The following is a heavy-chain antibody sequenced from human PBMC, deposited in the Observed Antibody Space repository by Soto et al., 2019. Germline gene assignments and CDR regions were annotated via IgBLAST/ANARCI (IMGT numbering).Heavy chain of an antibody. D-gene: IGHD6-6*01. Sequence: GGSLSLSCAASGFTVSSNYMSWVRQAPGKGLEWVSVIYSGGSTYYADSVKGRFTISRHNSKNTLYLQMNSLRAEDTAVYYCARVYSSSSYYYYYMDVWGKGTTVTVSS. CDR2: IYSGGST. CDR1: GFTVSSNY. J-gene: IGHJ6*03. CDR3: ARVYSSSSYYYYYMDV. V-gene: IGHV3-53*04.